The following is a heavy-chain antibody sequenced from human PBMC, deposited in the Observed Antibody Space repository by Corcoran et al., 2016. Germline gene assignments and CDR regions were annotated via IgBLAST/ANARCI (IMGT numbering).Heavy chain of an antibody. J-gene: IGHJ5*02. CDR3: TTDRAAAAGNNWVDP. Sequence: EVQLVESGGGLVKPGGSLRLSCAASGFTFSNAWMNWVRQAPGKGLEWVGRIKSKTDGGTTDYAAPVKGRFTISRDDSKNTLYLQMNSLKTEDTAVYYCTTDRAAAAGNNWVDPCGQGTLVTVSS. V-gene: IGHV3-15*07. D-gene: IGHD6-13*01. CDR1: GFTFSNAW. CDR2: IKSKTDGGTT.